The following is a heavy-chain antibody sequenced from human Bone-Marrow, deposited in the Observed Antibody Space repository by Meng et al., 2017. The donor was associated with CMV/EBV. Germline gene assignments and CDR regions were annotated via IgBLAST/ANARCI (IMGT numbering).Heavy chain of an antibody. V-gene: IGHV3-23*03. Sequence: GGSLRLFCAASGFTFSSYAMSWVRQAPGKGLEWVSVIYSGGSSTYYADSVKGRFTISRDNSKNTLYLQMNSLRAEDTAVYYCAKGGFWSGNFDYWGQGTLVTVSS. J-gene: IGHJ4*02. CDR2: IYSGGSST. D-gene: IGHD3-3*01. CDR1: GFTFSSYA. CDR3: AKGGFWSGNFDY.